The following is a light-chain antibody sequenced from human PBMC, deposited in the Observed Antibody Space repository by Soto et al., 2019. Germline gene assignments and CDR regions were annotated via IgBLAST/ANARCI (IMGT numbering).Light chain of an antibody. V-gene: IGLV7-46*01. CDR3: SLLYDGARVV. CDR2: DTS. Sequence: QAVVTQEPSLTVSPGGTVSLTCGSSTGAVSSGHYPYWFQQKPGQAPRTLIYDTSNRHSWTPARFSGSLLGGKAALTLSGAQPEDEAEYYCSLLYDGARVVFGGGTKLTVL. J-gene: IGLJ3*02. CDR1: TGAVSSGHY.